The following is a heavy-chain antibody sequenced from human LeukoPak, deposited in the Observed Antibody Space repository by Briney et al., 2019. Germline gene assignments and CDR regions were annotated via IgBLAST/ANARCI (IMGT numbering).Heavy chain of an antibody. J-gene: IGHJ4*02. V-gene: IGHV4-30-4*01. D-gene: IGHD2-8*01. Sequence: SETLSPTCTVSGGSISSGDYYWSWIRQPPGKGLERIGYIYYSGSTYYNPSLKSRVTISVDTSKNQFSLKLSSVTAADTAVYYCASELMVYATLHYWGQGTLVTVSS. CDR1: GGSISSGDYY. CDR2: IYYSGST. CDR3: ASELMVYATLHY.